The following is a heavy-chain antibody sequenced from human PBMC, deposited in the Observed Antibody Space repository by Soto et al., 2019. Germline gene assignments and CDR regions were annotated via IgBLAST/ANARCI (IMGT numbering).Heavy chain of an antibody. J-gene: IGHJ6*02. CDR1: GFTFSSYS. CDR3: AREGSSDYYYYGMDV. Sequence: GGSLRLSCAASGFTFSSYSMNWVRQAPGKGLEWVSSISSSSSYIYYADSVKGRFTISRDNAKNSLYLQMNSLRAEDTAVYYCAREGSSDYYYYGMDVWGQGTTVTVSS. D-gene: IGHD6-6*01. CDR2: ISSSSSYI. V-gene: IGHV3-21*01.